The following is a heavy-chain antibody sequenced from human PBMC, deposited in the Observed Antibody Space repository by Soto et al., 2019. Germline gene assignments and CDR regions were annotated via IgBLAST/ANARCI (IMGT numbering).Heavy chain of an antibody. CDR2: IYYSGST. CDR1: GGSISSGGYY. Sequence: PSETLSLTCTVSGGSISSGGYYWSWIRQHPGKGLEWIGYIYYSGSTYYNPTLKSRVTISVDTSKNQFSLKLSSVTAADTAVYYCARILLRRYGTFDYWGQGTLVTVSS. V-gene: IGHV4-31*03. J-gene: IGHJ4*02. CDR3: ARILLRRYGTFDY. D-gene: IGHD5-18*01.